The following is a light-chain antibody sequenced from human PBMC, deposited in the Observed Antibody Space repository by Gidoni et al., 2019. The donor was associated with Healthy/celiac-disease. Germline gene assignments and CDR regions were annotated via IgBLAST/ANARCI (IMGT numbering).Light chain of an antibody. J-gene: IGKJ1*01. CDR3: MQALQTSWT. CDR2: LGA. V-gene: IGKV2-28*01. Sequence: DIVMTQSPLSLPVTPGAPASISCRSSQSLLHSNGYNYLDWYLQKPGQSPQLLIYLGANRASAVPDRFSGSGSGTAFTLKISRVEADDVGVYYCMQALQTSWTFGQGTKVEIK. CDR1: QSLLHSNGYNY.